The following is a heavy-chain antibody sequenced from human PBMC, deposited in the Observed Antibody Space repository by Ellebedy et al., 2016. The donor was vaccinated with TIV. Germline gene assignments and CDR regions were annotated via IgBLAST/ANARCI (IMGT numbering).Heavy chain of an antibody. V-gene: IGHV3-33*01. J-gene: IGHJ5*02. CDR1: GFTFSSYG. CDR2: IWYDGSNK. CDR3: ARARLDWNWFDP. D-gene: IGHD3-9*01. Sequence: GESLKISXAASGFTFSSYGMHWVRQAPGKGLEWVAVIWYDGSNKYYADSVKGRFTISRDNSKNTLYLQMNSLRAEDTAVYDCARARLDWNWFDPWGQGTLVTVSS.